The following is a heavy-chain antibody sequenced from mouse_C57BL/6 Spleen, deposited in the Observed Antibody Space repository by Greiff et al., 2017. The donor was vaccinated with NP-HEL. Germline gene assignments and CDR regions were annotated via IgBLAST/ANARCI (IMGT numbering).Heavy chain of an antibody. CDR1: GYTFTSYW. CDR3: ARGLIYYGIYYYAMDY. CDR2: IHPNSGST. J-gene: IGHJ4*01. Sequence: QVQLQQPGAELVKPGASVKLSCKASGYTFTSYWMHWVKQRPGQGLEWIGMIHPNSGSTNYTEKFKSKATLTVDKSSSTAYMQLSSLTSEDSAVYYCARGLIYYGIYYYAMDYWGQGTSVTVSS. V-gene: IGHV1-64*01. D-gene: IGHD2-1*01.